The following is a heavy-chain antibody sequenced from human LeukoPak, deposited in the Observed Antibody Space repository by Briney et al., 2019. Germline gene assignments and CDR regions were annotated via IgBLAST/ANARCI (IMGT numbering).Heavy chain of an antibody. D-gene: IGHD1-26*01. J-gene: IGHJ4*02. Sequence: GGSLRLSCAASGFTFSSYWMHWVRQAPGKGLVWVSRINSDGNSTSYADSVEGRFTISRDNAKNSLYLQMNSLRDEDTAVYYCASSGSYRFDYWGQGTLVTVSS. CDR2: INSDGNST. CDR1: GFTFSSYW. CDR3: ASSGSYRFDY. V-gene: IGHV3-74*01.